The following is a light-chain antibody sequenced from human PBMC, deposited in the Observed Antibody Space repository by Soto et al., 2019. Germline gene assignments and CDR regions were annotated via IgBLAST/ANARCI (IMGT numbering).Light chain of an antibody. V-gene: IGKV1-5*01. Sequence: DIHISHSPATLSASKGDRVSIPCRASQGIGSTLAWYQHKPGKAPRLLIYDASSLESGVPTRFSGSRSGTEFTLTINSLQSEDFAVYYCQQYNNWPRTFGEGTKVDIK. CDR3: QQYNNWPRT. CDR2: DAS. CDR1: QGIGST. J-gene: IGKJ1*01.